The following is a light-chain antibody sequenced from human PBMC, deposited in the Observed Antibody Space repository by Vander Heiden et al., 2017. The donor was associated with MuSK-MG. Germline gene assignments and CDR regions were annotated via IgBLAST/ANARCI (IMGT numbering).Light chain of an antibody. CDR2: DVS. CDR3: SSYTSSSTLV. V-gene: IGLV2-14*01. J-gene: IGLJ2*01. Sequence: HSALTQPAPLPGCPGKSITISCTGTSSDIGSYKYVSWYQQHPGKAPKLMIYDVSYRPSGVSNRFSGSKSGNTASLTISGLQAEDEGDYYCSSYTSSSTLVFGGGTKLTVL. CDR1: SSDIGSYKY.